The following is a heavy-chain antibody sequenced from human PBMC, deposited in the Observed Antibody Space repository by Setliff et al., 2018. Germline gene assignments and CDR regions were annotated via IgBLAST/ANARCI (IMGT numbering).Heavy chain of an antibody. CDR1: GFTFDDYA. Sequence: GGSLRLSCAASGFTFDDYAMHWVRQAPGKGLEWVSLISWDGGSTYYADSVKGRFTISRDNSKNSLYLQMNSLRAEDTALYYCAKDNPETCAFDIWGQGTMVTVSS. J-gene: IGHJ3*02. CDR3: AKDNPETCAFDI. V-gene: IGHV3-43D*04. CDR2: ISWDGGST.